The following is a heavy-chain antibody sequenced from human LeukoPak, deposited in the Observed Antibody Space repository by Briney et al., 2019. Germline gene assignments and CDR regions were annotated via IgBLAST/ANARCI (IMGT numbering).Heavy chain of an antibody. D-gene: IGHD3-10*01. CDR3: ARVVRGVINNWFDP. V-gene: IGHV4-4*07. Sequence: SETLSLTCTASGGSISSYYWSWIRQPAGKGLEWIGRIYTSGSTNYNPSLKSRVTMSVDTSKNQFSLKLSSVTAADTAVYYCARVVRGVINNWFDPWGQGTLVTVSS. J-gene: IGHJ5*02. CDR1: GGSISSYY. CDR2: IYTSGST.